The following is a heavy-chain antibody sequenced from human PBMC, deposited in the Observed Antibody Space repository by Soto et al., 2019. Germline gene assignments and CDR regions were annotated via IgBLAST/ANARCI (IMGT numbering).Heavy chain of an antibody. CDR3: ARVAGDSEFYYYYYGMDV. CDR2: IIPIFGTA. V-gene: IGHV1-69*13. J-gene: IGHJ6*02. CDR1: GGTFSSYA. D-gene: IGHD4-17*01. Sequence: VKVSCKASGGTFSSYAISWVRQAPGQGLEWMGGIIPIFGTANYAQKFQGRVTITADESTSTAYMELSSLRSEDTAVYYCARVAGDSEFYYYYYGMDVWGQGTTVTVSS.